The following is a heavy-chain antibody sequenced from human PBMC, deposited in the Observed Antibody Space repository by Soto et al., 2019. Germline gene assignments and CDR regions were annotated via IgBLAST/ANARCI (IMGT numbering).Heavy chain of an antibody. V-gene: IGHV4-34*01. J-gene: IGHJ5*02. Sequence: SETLSLTCAVYGGSFSGYYWSWIRQPPGKGLEWIGEINHSGSTNYNPSLKSRVTISVDTSKNQFSLKLSSVTAADTAVYYCAGILWFGELSNSYNWFDPWGQGTLVTVSS. D-gene: IGHD3-10*01. CDR3: AGILWFGELSNSYNWFDP. CDR2: INHSGST. CDR1: GGSFSGYY.